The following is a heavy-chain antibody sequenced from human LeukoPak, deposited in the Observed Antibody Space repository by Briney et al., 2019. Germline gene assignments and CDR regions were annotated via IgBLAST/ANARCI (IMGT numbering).Heavy chain of an antibody. CDR2: IYYSGST. Sequence: SETLSLTCTVPGGSISSSSYYWGWIRQPPGKGLEWIGSIYYSGSTYCNPSLKSRVTISVDTSKNQFSLKLSSVTAADTAVYYCARLPYGVIDYWGQGTLVTVSS. CDR1: GGSISSSSYY. D-gene: IGHD4-17*01. CDR3: ARLPYGVIDY. V-gene: IGHV4-39*01. J-gene: IGHJ4*02.